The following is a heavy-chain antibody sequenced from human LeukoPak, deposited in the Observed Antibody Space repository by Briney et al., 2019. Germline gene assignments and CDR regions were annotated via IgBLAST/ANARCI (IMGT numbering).Heavy chain of an antibody. CDR2: ISGSGGST. CDR1: GFTFSSHA. D-gene: IGHD6-19*01. J-gene: IGHJ5*02. V-gene: IGHV3-23*01. Sequence: GGSLRLSCAASGFTFSSHAMSWVRQAPGKGLEWVSAISGSGGSTYYADSVKGRFTISRDNSKNTLYLQMNSLRAEDTAVYYCAKDSSGWLANWFDPWGQGTLVTVSS. CDR3: AKDSSGWLANWFDP.